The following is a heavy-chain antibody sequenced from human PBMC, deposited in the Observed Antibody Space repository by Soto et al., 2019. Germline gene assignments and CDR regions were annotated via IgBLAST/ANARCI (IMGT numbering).Heavy chain of an antibody. CDR1: GFSLSTSGVG. CDR3: ARVGATTNAFDI. CDR2: IYWDDDK. J-gene: IGHJ3*02. V-gene: IGHV2-5*02. Sequence: QITLKESGPTLVKPTQTLTLTCTFSGFSLSTSGVGVGWIRQPPGKALEWLALIYWDDDKRYSPSLKSRLTIPKDTSKNQVVLTMTNMDPVDTATYYCARVGATTNAFDIWGQGTMVTVSS. D-gene: IGHD1-26*01.